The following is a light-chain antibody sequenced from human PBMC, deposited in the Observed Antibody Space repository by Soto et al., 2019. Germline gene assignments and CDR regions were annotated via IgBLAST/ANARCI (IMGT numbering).Light chain of an antibody. CDR1: SDIGNYNL. V-gene: IGLV2-23*02. Sequence: QSALTQPASVSGSPGQSVTISCSGSDIGNYNLVSWYQHLPGRAPKLLIFEVTMRPSGISDRFSGSKSASTASLTISGLQAEVEGDYYCASYAGSRTYVFGSGTKVTVL. CDR2: EVT. J-gene: IGLJ1*01. CDR3: ASYAGSRTYV.